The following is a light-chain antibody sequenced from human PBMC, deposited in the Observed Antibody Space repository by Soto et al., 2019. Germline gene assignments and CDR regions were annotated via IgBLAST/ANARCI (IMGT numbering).Light chain of an antibody. CDR2: AAS. CDR1: QSISNY. V-gene: IGKV1-39*01. J-gene: IGKJ1*01. Sequence: EMQMTQAPSSLSSSVGDRVTITCRASQSISNYLNWYQQRPGKAPTLLIYAASGLQGGVPSRFSGSGSGTDFTLTISSVQPEDFATYYCQQSYSTPRTFGQGTKVDI. CDR3: QQSYSTPRT.